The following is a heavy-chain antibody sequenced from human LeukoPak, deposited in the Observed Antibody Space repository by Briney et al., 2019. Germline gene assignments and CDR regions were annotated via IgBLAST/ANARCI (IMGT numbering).Heavy chain of an antibody. V-gene: IGHV4-59*01. Sequence: SETLSLTCAVYGGSFSGYYWSWIRQPPGKGLEWIGYIYYSGSTNYNPSLKSRVTISVDTSKNHFSLKLSSVTAADTAVYYCARSSLYYYGSGSYYNVWGQGTLVTVSS. CDR3: ARSSLYYYGSGSYYNV. J-gene: IGHJ4*02. CDR2: IYYSGST. D-gene: IGHD3-10*01. CDR1: GGSFSGYY.